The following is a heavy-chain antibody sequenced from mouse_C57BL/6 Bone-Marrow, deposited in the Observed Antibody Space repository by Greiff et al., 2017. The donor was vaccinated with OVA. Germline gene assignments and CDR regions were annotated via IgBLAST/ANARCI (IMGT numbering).Heavy chain of an antibody. Sequence: QVQLQQSGAELVKPGASVKMSCKASGYTFTSYWITWVKQRPGQGLEWIGDIYPGSGSTNYNEKFKSKATLTVDTSSSTAYMQLSSLTSEDSAVYYGARREEFMTTVVATDWYFEVWGTGTTVTVSS. CDR2: IYPGSGST. CDR1: GYTFTSYW. CDR3: ARREEFMTTVVATDWYFEV. V-gene: IGHV1-55*01. J-gene: IGHJ1*03. D-gene: IGHD1-1*01.